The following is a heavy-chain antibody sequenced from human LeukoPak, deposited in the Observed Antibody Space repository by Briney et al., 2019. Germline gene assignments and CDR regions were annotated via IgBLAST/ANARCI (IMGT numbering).Heavy chain of an antibody. CDR2: IYSGGST. CDR1: GFTVSSNY. V-gene: IGHV3-53*01. Sequence: SGGSLRLSCAASGFTVSSNYMSWVRQAPGKGLEWVSVIYSGGSTYYADSVKGRFTISRDNSKNTLYLQMNSLRAEDTAVYYCARLDLSTVTIDYWGQGTLATVSS. D-gene: IGHD4-17*01. CDR3: ARLDLSTVTIDY. J-gene: IGHJ4*02.